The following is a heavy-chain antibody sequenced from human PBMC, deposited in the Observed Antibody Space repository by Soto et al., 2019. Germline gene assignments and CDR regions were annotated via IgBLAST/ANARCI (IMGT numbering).Heavy chain of an antibody. CDR3: STTVITAPLFEY. J-gene: IGHJ4*02. D-gene: IGHD2-21*02. CDR1: GFTFSGHY. CDR2: IRNKPNGHTT. Sequence: GGSLRLSCEGSGFTFSGHYMDWVRQAPGKGLEWLGRIRNKPNGHTTAYAASVKGRFTISRDDSKNLVYLQMNSLKSEDTALYYCSTTVITAPLFEYWGQGTLVTVSS. V-gene: IGHV3-72*01.